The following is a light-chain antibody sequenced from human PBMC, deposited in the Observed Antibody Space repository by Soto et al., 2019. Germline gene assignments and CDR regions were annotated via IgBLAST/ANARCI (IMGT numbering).Light chain of an antibody. Sequence: QSALTQPASVSGSPGQSITISCTGTRSDVGGYNFVSWYQQFPGKAPKLMIYEVRNRPSGISNRFSGSKSGNTASLTISGLQAEDEDDYYCSSYTSSGTLEVFGTGTKLTVL. CDR1: RSDVGGYNF. CDR3: SSYTSSGTLEV. CDR2: EVR. V-gene: IGLV2-14*01. J-gene: IGLJ1*01.